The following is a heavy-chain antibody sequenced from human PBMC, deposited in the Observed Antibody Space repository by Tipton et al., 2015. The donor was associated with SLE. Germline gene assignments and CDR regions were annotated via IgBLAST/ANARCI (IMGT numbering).Heavy chain of an antibody. J-gene: IGHJ4*02. D-gene: IGHD7-27*01. CDR1: GFTFSRYS. V-gene: IGHV3-21*01. CDR2: ISSGSSYI. CDR3: ARDPELGFYYFDY. Sequence: SLRLSCAASGFTFSRYSMNWVRQAPGKGPEWVSSISSGSSYIYYADSVKGRFTISRDNAKNSLYLQMNSLRAEDTAVYYCARDPELGFYYFDYWGQGTLVTVSS.